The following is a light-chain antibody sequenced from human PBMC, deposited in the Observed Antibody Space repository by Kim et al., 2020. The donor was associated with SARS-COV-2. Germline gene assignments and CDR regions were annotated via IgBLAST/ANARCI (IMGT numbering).Light chain of an antibody. CDR1: QNISTY. CDR2: AAF. Sequence: SASVGDTVTITCRASQNISTYLNWYQYKPGRAPKVLIYAAFNLQSGVPSRFSGSKFGTDFTLTNSSLQPEDFVTYYCQQTYSTPLFGPGTKVDIK. CDR3: QQTYSTPL. V-gene: IGKV1-39*01. J-gene: IGKJ3*01.